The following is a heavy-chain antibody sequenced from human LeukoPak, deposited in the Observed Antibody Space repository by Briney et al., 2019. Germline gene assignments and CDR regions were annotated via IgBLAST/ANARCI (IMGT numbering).Heavy chain of an antibody. Sequence: GGSLRLSCAASGFTFSSYWMSWVRQAPGKGLEWVANIKQDGSEKYYVDSVKGRFTISRDNAKSSLYLQMNSLRAEDTAVYYCARGHYDILTGLNIDYWGQGTLVTVSS. CDR1: GFTFSSYW. V-gene: IGHV3-7*01. D-gene: IGHD3-9*01. CDR2: IKQDGSEK. J-gene: IGHJ4*02. CDR3: ARGHYDILTGLNIDY.